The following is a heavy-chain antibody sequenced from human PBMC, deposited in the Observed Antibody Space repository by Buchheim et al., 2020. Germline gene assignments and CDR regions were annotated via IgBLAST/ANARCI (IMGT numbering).Heavy chain of an antibody. D-gene: IGHD5-24*01. CDR2: IWDDGSNK. Sequence: QVQLVESGGGVVQPGRSLRLSCAASGFTFSSYGMHWVRQAPGKGLEWVAVIWDDGSNKYYADSVKGRFTISRDNSKNTLSLQMNSLRAEDTAVYYCARDEPEDGYNPSFDYWGQGTL. J-gene: IGHJ4*02. V-gene: IGHV3-33*01. CDR3: ARDEPEDGYNPSFDY. CDR1: GFTFSSYG.